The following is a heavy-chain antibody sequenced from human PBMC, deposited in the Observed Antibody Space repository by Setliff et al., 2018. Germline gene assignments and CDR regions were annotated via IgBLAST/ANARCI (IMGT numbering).Heavy chain of an antibody. CDR1: GFTFSNYA. V-gene: IGHV3-23*01. CDR2: ITVSGNT. CDR3: AKCGRFAPSGWFQYVDS. D-gene: IGHD6-19*01. Sequence: PGGSLRLSCAASGFTFSNYAMTWVRQAPGKGLEWVSAITVSGNTHYADSVKGRFTISRDNSKNTLSLQMDNLRAEDTATYYCAKCGRFAPSGWFQYVDSWAQGTLVTV. J-gene: IGHJ4*02.